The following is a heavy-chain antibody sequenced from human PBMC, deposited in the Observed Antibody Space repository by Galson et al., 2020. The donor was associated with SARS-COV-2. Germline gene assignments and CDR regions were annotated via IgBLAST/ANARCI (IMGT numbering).Heavy chain of an antibody. Sequence: TGGSLRLSCAASGFTFTTLWMSWVRQAPGKGLEWVANINLDGREKNYGDSVKGRFTISRDNAKSSLYLQMNSLRVEDTAVYYCARAGAVAGPRSYYDVWGRGTLVTVSS. J-gene: IGHJ2*01. CDR3: ARAGAVAGPRSYYDV. D-gene: IGHD6-19*01. V-gene: IGHV3-7*01. CDR2: INLDGREK. CDR1: GFTFTTLW.